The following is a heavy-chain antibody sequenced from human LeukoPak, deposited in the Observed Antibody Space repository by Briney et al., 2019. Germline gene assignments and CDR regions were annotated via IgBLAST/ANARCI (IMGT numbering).Heavy chain of an antibody. J-gene: IGHJ4*02. CDR3: ASSSLDY. CDR2: ISYDGSNK. D-gene: IGHD6-6*01. V-gene: IGHV3-30*03. CDR1: GFTFSSYS. Sequence: GGSLRLSCAASGFTFSSYSMNWVRQAPGKGLEWVAVISYDGSNKYYADSVKGRFTISRDNSKNTLYLQMNSLRAEDTAVYYCASSSLDYWGQGTLVTVSS.